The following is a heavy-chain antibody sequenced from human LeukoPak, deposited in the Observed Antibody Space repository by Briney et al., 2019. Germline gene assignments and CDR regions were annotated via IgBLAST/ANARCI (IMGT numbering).Heavy chain of an antibody. J-gene: IGHJ4*02. CDR1: AYTFTTYG. CDR3: ARRRSGDPAMFDY. Sequence: ASVKVSCKASAYTFTTYGISWVRQAPGQGLEWMGGISTYNGDTIYAQKLQGRVTMTTDTPTSTAYMEPRSLRSDDTAVYYCARRRSGDPAMFDYWGQGTLVTVSS. CDR2: ISTYNGDT. V-gene: IGHV1-18*01. D-gene: IGHD1-26*01.